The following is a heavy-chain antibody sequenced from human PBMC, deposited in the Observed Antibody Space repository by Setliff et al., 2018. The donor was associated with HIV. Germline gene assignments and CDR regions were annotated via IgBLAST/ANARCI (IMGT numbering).Heavy chain of an antibody. Sequence: GGSLRLSCAASGFTFSSYSMNWVRQAPGKGLEWVSSISSNSTYIYYADSLKGRFTISRDNAKNSLYLQMNSLRDEDTAVYYCATEHYHWDEGRLDYWGRGTLVTVSS. CDR1: GFTFSSYS. J-gene: IGHJ4*02. CDR3: ATEHYHWDEGRLDY. D-gene: IGHD1-1*01. CDR2: ISSNSTYI. V-gene: IGHV3-21*01.